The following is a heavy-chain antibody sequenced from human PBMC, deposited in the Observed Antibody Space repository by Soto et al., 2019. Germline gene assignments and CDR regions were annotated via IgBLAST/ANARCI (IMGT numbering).Heavy chain of an antibody. V-gene: IGHV3-74*01. Sequence: PGGFLRLSCAASGFTFSNYWMHWVRQAPGKGLVWLSRITADGSSATYADSVEGRFTISRDNAKNTLYLQMNSLRAEDTGVYYCASVSPMQYYYGVDVWGQGTTVTVSS. CDR3: ASVSPMQYYYGVDV. J-gene: IGHJ6*02. CDR1: GFTFSNYW. CDR2: ITADGSSA.